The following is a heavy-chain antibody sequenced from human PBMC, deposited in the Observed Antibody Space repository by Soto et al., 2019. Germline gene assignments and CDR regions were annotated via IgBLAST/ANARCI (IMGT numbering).Heavy chain of an antibody. D-gene: IGHD5-18*01. CDR3: ARLRSAYSYGPGLDY. Sequence: TLSLTCTVSGGSISSGGYYWSWIRQHPGKGLEWIGYIYYSGSTYYNPSLKSRVTISVDTSKNQFSLKLSSVTAEDTAVYYCARLRSAYSYGPGLDYWGQGTLVTVSS. CDR2: IYYSGST. J-gene: IGHJ4*02. V-gene: IGHV4-31*03. CDR1: GGSISSGGYY.